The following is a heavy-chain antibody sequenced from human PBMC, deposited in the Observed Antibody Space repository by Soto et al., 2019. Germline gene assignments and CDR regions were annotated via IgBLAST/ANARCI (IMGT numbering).Heavy chain of an antibody. CDR2: ISYDGSNK. CDR1: GFTFSSNA. D-gene: IGHD6-19*01. Sequence: PGGSLSLSCAASGFTFSSNAMHWVRQAPGKGLEWVAVISYDGSNKYYADSVKGRFTISRDNSKNTLYLQMNSLRAEDTAVYYCARGAVASGMDVWGQGTTVTVSS. V-gene: IGHV3-30-3*01. CDR3: ARGAVASGMDV. J-gene: IGHJ6*02.